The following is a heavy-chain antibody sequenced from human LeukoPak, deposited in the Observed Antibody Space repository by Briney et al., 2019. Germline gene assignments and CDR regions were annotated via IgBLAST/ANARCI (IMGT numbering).Heavy chain of an antibody. J-gene: IGHJ5*02. CDR3: ARDLDGSGNYHWFDP. V-gene: IGHV3-74*01. CDR2: INSDGSST. CDR1: GFTFRSYW. Sequence: GGSLRLSCAASGFTFRSYWMHWIRQAPGQGLVWVSRINSDGSSTNYADSVKGRFTISRDNAKNTLQLQMNSLRAEDTAVYYCARDLDGSGNYHWFDPWGQGTLVTVSS. D-gene: IGHD3-10*01.